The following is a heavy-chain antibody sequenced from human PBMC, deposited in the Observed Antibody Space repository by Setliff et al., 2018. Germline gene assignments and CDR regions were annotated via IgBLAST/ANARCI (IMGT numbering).Heavy chain of an antibody. V-gene: IGHV5-51*01. CDR2: IYPGDSDT. D-gene: IGHD5-12*01. J-gene: IGHJ4*02. CDR1: GYSFASYW. Sequence: PGESLKLSCQGSGYSFASYWIGWVRQMPGKGLEWMGIIYPGDSDTNYSPSFQGHVTISADKSISTAYLQWTSLKASDTAMYYCARGPSGSSSEGYFDYWGQGTLVTVSS. CDR3: ARGPSGSSSEGYFDY.